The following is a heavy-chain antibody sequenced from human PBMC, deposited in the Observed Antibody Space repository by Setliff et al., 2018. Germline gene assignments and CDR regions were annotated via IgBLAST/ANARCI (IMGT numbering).Heavy chain of an antibody. CDR2: ISSYNDVT. J-gene: IGHJ4*02. V-gene: IGHV1-18*01. CDR3: SRLVRFCTASTCQGASASEH. Sequence: GASVKVSCKASGYIFKSYGISWVRQAPGQGLEWMGWISSYNDVTNYAQSFQGRVTMTTDTSTGTAYMDLRSLRSDDTAVYYCSRLVRFCTASTCQGASASEHWGQGTLVTVSS. D-gene: IGHD2-8*02. CDR1: GYIFKSYG.